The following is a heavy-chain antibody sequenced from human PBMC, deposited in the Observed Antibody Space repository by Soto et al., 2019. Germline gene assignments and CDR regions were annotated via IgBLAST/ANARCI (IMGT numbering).Heavy chain of an antibody. D-gene: IGHD5-18*01. CDR2: ISYDGSNK. J-gene: IGHJ3*02. V-gene: IGHV3-30-3*01. CDR3: AREGPYGYSYGGGIAFDI. Sequence: QVQLVESGGGVVQPGRSLRLSCAASGFTCSSYAMHWVRQAPGKGLEWLAVISYDGSNKYYADSVKGRFTISRDNSKHTLYLQMHSLRAEDTAVYYCAREGPYGYSYGGGIAFDIWGQVTMVTVSS. CDR1: GFTCSSYA.